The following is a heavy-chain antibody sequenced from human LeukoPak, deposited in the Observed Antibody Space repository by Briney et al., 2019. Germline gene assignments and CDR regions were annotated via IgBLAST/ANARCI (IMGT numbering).Heavy chain of an antibody. CDR1: GYTFTSYG. J-gene: IGHJ5*02. D-gene: IGHD6-19*01. CDR2: ISAYNGNT. V-gene: IGHV1-18*01. Sequence: GASVKVSCKASGYTFTSYGISWVRQAPGQGLEWMGWISAYNGNTNYAQKLQGRVTMTTDTSTSTAYMELRSLRSDDTAVYYRARDPAVAAPFWFDPSGQGTLVTVSS. CDR3: ARDPAVAAPFWFDP.